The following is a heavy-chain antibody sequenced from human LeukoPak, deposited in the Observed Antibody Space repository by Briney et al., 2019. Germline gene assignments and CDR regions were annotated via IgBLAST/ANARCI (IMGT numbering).Heavy chain of an antibody. CDR1: GFTFSSYA. V-gene: IGHV3-23*01. J-gene: IGHJ4*02. CDR2: ISGSGGST. D-gene: IGHD3-10*01. CDR3: AKGSAWFGELEIYFDY. Sequence: GGSLRLSCAASGFTFSSYAMSWVRQAPGKGLEWVSAISGSGGSTYYADSVKGRFTISRDNSKNTLYLQMNSLRAEDTALYYCAKGSAWFGELEIYFDYWGQGTLVTVSS.